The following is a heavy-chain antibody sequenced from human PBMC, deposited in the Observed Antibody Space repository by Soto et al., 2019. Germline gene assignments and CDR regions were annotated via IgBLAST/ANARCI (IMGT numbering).Heavy chain of an antibody. J-gene: IGHJ1*01. CDR3: ARGTSAEYFQH. V-gene: IGHV4-34*01. Sequence: ASETLSLTYAVYGGSFSGYYWSWIRQPPGKGLEWIGEINHSGSTNYNPSLKSRVTISVDTSKNQFSLKLSSVTAADTAVYYCARGTSAEYFQHWGQGTLVTVSS. CDR1: GGSFSGYY. CDR2: INHSGST. D-gene: IGHD2-2*01.